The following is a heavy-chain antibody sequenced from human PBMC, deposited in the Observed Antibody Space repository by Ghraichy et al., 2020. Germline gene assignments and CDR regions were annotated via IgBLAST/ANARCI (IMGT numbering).Heavy chain of an antibody. CDR1: GFKFSDYY. J-gene: IGHJ4*02. CDR2: MNQDGSAK. V-gene: IGHV3-7*01. D-gene: IGHD2-15*01. CDR3: SRGGGFLLDY. Sequence: LSLTCVASGFKFSDYYMSWVRHVPGKGLDWVAIMNQDGSAKHYVDSVKGRFTISRDNAKNSVYLQMNSLRAEDTAIYYCSRGGGFLLDYWGQGILVTVSS.